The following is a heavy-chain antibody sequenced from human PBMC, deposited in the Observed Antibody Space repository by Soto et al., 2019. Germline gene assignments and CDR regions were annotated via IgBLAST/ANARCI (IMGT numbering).Heavy chain of an antibody. V-gene: IGHV3-74*01. Sequence: PGGSLRLSCAASGFNFGSSWMHWVRQAPGKGLQWVSRMTSDGSTTDYADSVKGRFTVSRDNGNYTLYLQMNSLRAEDTAVYYCVTAEVDYWGPGTLVTVSS. CDR1: GFNFGSSW. J-gene: IGHJ4*02. CDR2: MTSDGSTT. CDR3: VTAEVDY.